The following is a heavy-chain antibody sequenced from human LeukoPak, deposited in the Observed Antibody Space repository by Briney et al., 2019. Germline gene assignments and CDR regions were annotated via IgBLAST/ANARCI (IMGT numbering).Heavy chain of an antibody. V-gene: IGHV4-59*01. CDR2: IYDSGST. Sequence: SETLSLTCTVSGGSISIYYWSWIRQPPGKGLEWIGNIYDSGSTNYNPSLKSQVTISVDTSKNQCSLKLSSVTAADTAVYYCARQSISGSSLSYFDYWGQGTLVNVSS. CDR1: GGSISIYY. CDR3: ARQSISGSSLSYFDY. J-gene: IGHJ4*02. D-gene: IGHD3-22*01.